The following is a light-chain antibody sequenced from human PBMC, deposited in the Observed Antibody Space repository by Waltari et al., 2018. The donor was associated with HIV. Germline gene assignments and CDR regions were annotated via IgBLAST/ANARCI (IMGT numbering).Light chain of an antibody. V-gene: IGLV1-40*01. J-gene: IGLJ2*01. CDR3: QSYPASLTVSLI. CDR2: DNT. CDR1: SSTLGAGYD. Sequence: QSVLTQPPSVSGAPGQRVTISCTGNSSTLGAGYDVHWYQQLPGKAPKLLISDNTNRPSGVPDRFSGSKSGTSASLAITGLRAEDEADYYCQSYPASLTVSLIFGGGTRLTVL.